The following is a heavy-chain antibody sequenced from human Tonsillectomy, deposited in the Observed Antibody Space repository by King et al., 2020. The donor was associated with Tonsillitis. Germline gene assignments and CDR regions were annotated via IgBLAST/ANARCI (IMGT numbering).Heavy chain of an antibody. Sequence: VQLVESGGGVVQPGRSLRLSCEASGFTFSSYGMHWVRQPPGKGLEWVAGISYDGRNKYYADSVTGRFTISRDNTINTLYLQINSLRAEDTAVYYCAKDTVSENYYDTSGSDVWGQGTTVTVSS. V-gene: IGHV3-30*18. CDR3: AKDTVSENYYDTSGSDV. D-gene: IGHD3-22*01. CDR2: ISYDGRNK. J-gene: IGHJ6*02. CDR1: GFTFSSYG.